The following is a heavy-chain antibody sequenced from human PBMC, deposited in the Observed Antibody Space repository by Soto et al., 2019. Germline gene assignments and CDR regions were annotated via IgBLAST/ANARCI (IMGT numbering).Heavy chain of an antibody. J-gene: IGHJ5*02. CDR3: ARSRGYSGYDGWFDP. Sequence: QVQMVQSGAEVKNPGASVRVSCKASAYTFSDYYIHWVRQAPGQGLAWMGWINPNTGGTNSPQTFQGRGTMTRDTSISTAYRELSRLTSDDTAFYYCARSRGYSGYDGWFDPWGQGTLVIVSS. D-gene: IGHD5-12*01. CDR1: AYTFSDYY. CDR2: INPNTGGT. V-gene: IGHV1-2*02.